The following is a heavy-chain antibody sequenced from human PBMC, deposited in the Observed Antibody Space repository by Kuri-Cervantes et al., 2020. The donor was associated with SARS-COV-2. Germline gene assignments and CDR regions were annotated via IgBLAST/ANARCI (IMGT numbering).Heavy chain of an antibody. CDR3: AGGPTPLYCSSTSCSGGRFDP. D-gene: IGHD2-2*01. Sequence: GSLRLSCAVSGYSISSGYYWGWIRQPPGKGLEWLGCIYHSGSTYYNPSLKSRVTISVDTSKNQFSLKLSSVTAAEPAVYYCAGGPTPLYCSSTSCSGGRFDPWGQGTLVTVSS. CDR1: GYSISSGYY. V-gene: IGHV4-38-2*01. J-gene: IGHJ5*02. CDR2: IYHSGST.